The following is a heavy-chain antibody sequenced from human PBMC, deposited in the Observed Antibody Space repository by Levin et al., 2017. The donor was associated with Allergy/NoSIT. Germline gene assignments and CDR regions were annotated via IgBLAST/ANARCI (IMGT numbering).Heavy chain of an antibody. CDR2: INSDGSNT. V-gene: IGHV3-74*01. J-gene: IGHJ5*02. D-gene: IGHD2-2*01. CDR3: ARGGCSSTSWLDN. Sequence: SCEASGFTFSNYWMHWVRQAPGKGLVWVSHINSDGSNTNYADSVKGRFTISRDNAKNTLYLQMNSLRDEDTAVYYCARGGCSSTSWLDNWGQGTLVTVSP. CDR1: GFTFSNYW.